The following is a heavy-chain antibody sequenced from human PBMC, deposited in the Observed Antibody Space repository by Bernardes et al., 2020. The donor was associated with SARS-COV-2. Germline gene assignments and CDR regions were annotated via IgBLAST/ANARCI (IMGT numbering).Heavy chain of an antibody. Sequence: SETLSLTCAVSGYSISSGYYWGWIRQPPGKGLEWIGSIYHSGSTYYNPSLKSRVTISVDTSKNQFSLTLSSVTAADTAVYYCARDTDAGSYGAFDIWGQGTMVTVSS. CDR1: GYSISSGYY. CDR3: ARDTDAGSYGAFDI. CDR2: IYHSGST. D-gene: IGHD1-26*01. V-gene: IGHV4-38-2*02. J-gene: IGHJ3*02.